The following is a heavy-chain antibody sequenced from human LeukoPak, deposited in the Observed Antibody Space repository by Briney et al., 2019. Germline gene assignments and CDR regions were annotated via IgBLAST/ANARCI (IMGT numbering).Heavy chain of an antibody. D-gene: IGHD4-17*01. CDR1: GGTFSSYA. J-gene: IGHJ4*02. CDR3: ARALDGDYAY. Sequence: ALVKVSCKASGGTFSSYAISWVRQAPGQGLEWMGGIIPIFGTANYAQKFQGRVTITADESTSTAYMELSSLSSEDTAVYYCARALDGDYAYWGQGTLVTVSS. CDR2: IIPIFGTA. V-gene: IGHV1-69*13.